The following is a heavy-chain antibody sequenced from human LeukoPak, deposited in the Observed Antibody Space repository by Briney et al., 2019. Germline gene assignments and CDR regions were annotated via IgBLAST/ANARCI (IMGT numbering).Heavy chain of an antibody. CDR1: GGSLNGYY. D-gene: IGHD6-19*01. V-gene: IGHV4-34*01. CDR3: ARIAVAGTVYY. J-gene: IGHJ4*02. CDR2: INHSGST. Sequence: SETLSLTCAVYGGSLNGYYWSWIRQPPGKGLEWIGEINHSGSTNYNPSLKSRVTISVDTSKNEFSLKLSSVTAADTAVYYCARIAVAGTVYYWGQGTLVTVSS.